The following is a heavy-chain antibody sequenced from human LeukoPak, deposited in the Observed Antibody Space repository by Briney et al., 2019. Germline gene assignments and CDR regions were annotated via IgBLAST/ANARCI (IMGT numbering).Heavy chain of an antibody. V-gene: IGHV3-74*01. CDR2: INSDGSTT. J-gene: IGHJ4*02. D-gene: IGHD4-17*01. Sequence: GGSPRLSCGAPGFTFSNHFMHWVRQAPGEGGVWVSRINSDGSTTSLADSVKGRFTISRDNAKNTLYLQMDSLRAEDTAVYFCARGVHYGSDYWGQGTLVTVSS. CDR1: GFTFSNHF. CDR3: ARGVHYGSDY.